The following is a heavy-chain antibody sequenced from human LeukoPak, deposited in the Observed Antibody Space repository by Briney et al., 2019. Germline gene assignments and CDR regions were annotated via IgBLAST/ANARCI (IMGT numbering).Heavy chain of an antibody. V-gene: IGHV4-39*01. J-gene: IGHJ4*02. Sequence: PGGSLRLSCAASGFTFSSYAMSWVRQPPGKGLEWIGSIYYRGSTYYNPSLKSRVTISVDMSENQVSLKLRSVTAADTAVYYCTEFYFDRSGYADYWGQGTLVTVSS. CDR2: IYYRGST. CDR3: TEFYFDRSGYADY. D-gene: IGHD3-22*01. CDR1: GFTFSSYA.